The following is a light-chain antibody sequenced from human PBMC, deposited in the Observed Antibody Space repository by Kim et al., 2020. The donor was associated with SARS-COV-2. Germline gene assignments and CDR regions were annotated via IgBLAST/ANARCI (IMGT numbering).Light chain of an antibody. Sequence: SVKLTCTLSSGHSDNALACHQQQPEKGPRVLMKVDNDGSHIKGDGVPDRFSGSSSGAERYLIISSLQPDDEADYYCQTWASGIRAFGGGTKVTVL. CDR2: VDNDGSH. V-gene: IGLV4-69*01. CDR3: QTWASGIRA. J-gene: IGLJ3*02. CDR1: SGHSDNA.